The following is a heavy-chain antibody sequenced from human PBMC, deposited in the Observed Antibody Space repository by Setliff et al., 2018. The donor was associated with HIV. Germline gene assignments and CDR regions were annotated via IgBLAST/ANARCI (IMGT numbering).Heavy chain of an antibody. Sequence: SETLSLTCTVSGGSISRGNHFWTWIRQPAGKGLEWIGRIYTNGSTNYNPSLKSRVTISVDTSKNQFSLKLSSVTAADTAVYYCARDVEAGSGSYPYYYGMDVWGQGTTVTVSS. V-gene: IGHV4-61*02. J-gene: IGHJ6*02. D-gene: IGHD3-10*01. CDR1: GGSISRGNHF. CDR2: IYTNGST. CDR3: ARDVEAGSGSYPYYYGMDV.